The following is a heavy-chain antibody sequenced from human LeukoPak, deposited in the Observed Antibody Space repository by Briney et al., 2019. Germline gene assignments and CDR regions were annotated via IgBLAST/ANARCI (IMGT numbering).Heavy chain of an antibody. D-gene: IGHD6-19*01. CDR1: GFTFSSSA. CDR2: VSATGAGT. J-gene: IGHJ4*02. CDR3: AKSESSGWYMFDY. Sequence: GGSLRLSCAASGFTFSSSAMSWVRQAPGKGLEWVSAVSATGAGTWYADSVKGRFTISRDKSKNTVYLQMNSLRAEDTAVYYCAKSESSGWYMFDYWGQGTLVTVSS. V-gene: IGHV3-23*01.